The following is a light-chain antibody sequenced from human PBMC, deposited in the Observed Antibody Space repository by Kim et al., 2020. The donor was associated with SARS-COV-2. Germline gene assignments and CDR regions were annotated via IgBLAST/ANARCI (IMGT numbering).Light chain of an antibody. Sequence: QSITISCTVTSSDVGGYNYVSWYQQHPGKAPKLMIYDVSNRPSGVSNRFSGSKSGNTASLTISGLQAEDEADYYCSSYTSSSTLGVFGGGTQLTVL. CDR2: DVS. CDR1: SSDVGGYNY. J-gene: IGLJ2*01. CDR3: SSYTSSSTLGV. V-gene: IGLV2-14*03.